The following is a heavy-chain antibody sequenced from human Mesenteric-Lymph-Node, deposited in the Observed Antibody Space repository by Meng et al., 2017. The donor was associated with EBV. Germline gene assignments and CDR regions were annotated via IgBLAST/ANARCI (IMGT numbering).Heavy chain of an antibody. V-gene: IGHV4-34*01. J-gene: IGHJ4*02. D-gene: IGHD3-16*02. Sequence: VQVQQWGAGKLTASGTLLLTCAVYGGSFSGYYWSWIRQAPGQGLEWIGESTHNGIVNYNPSLKSRVAISDTFKNQFSLRLTSVTAADTAIYYCARIESIWATYRKYYFDYWGQGTLVTVSS. CDR2: STHNGIV. CDR3: ARIESIWATYRKYYFDY. CDR1: GGSFSGYY.